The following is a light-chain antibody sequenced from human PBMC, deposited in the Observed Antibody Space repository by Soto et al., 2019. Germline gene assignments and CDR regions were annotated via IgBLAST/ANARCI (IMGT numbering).Light chain of an antibody. CDR1: QSVSSSY. J-gene: IGKJ3*01. V-gene: IGKV3-20*01. CDR2: GAS. CDR3: QQYGNYPPGFT. Sequence: EIVLTQSPGTLSLSPGERATLSCTASQSVSSSYLAWYQQKPGQAPRLLIYGASTRATGIPDRFRGSGSGTDFTLTFSRLEPEDFAVYYCQQYGNYPPGFTFGPGTKVDVK.